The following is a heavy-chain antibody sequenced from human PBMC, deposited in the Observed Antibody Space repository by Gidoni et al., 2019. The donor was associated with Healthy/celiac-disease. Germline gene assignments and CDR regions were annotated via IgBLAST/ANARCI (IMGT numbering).Heavy chain of an antibody. J-gene: IGHJ4*02. V-gene: IGHV3-23*01. Sequence: EVQLLESGGGLVQPGGSLSLSCAASGFTFSSYAMSWVRQAPGKGLEWVSAISGSGGSTYYAYSVKGRFTISRDNSKNTLYLQMNSLRAEDTAVYYCAKAYSSCWESLGLLIDYWGQGTLVTVSS. CDR3: AKAYSSCWESLGLLIDY. D-gene: IGHD6-19*01. CDR2: ISGSGGST. CDR1: GFTFSSYA.